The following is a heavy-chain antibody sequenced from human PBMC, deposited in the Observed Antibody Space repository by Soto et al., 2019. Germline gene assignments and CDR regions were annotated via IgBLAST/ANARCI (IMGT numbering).Heavy chain of an antibody. Sequence: GGSLRLSCAASGFTFSNAWMSWVRQAPGKGLEWVGRIKSKTDGGTTDYAAPVKGRFTISRDDSKNTLYLQMNSLKTEDTAVYYCTTLVRFLEWEDPYYYYYMDVWGKGTTVTVSS. CDR1: GFTFSNAW. CDR3: TTLVRFLEWEDPYYYYYMDV. V-gene: IGHV3-15*01. CDR2: IKSKTDGGTT. D-gene: IGHD3-3*01. J-gene: IGHJ6*03.